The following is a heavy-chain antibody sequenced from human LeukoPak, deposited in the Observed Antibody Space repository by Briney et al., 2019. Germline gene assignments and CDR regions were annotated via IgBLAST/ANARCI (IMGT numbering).Heavy chain of an antibody. CDR3: ARDRGQQWDFDY. CDR1: GGSISSYY. CDR2: IYYSGST. V-gene: IGHV4-59*01. Sequence: SETLSLTCTVSGGSISSYYWSWIRQPPGKGLEWIGYIYYSGSTNYNPSLKSRVTISVDTSKNQFSLKLSSVTAADTAVYYCARDRGQQWDFDYWGQGTLVIVSS. D-gene: IGHD6-19*01. J-gene: IGHJ4*02.